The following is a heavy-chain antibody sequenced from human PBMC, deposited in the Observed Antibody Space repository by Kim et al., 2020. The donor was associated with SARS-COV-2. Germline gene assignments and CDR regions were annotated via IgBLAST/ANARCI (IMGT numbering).Heavy chain of an antibody. CDR1: GLTFSNYW. Sequence: GGSLRLSCAASGLTFSNYWMSWVRQAPGKGLEWVATIKLDGSESSYVDSVKGRFTISRDNAKNSLYLQMSSLRAEDTAIFYCARLTKGAFDIWGQGTMVT. D-gene: IGHD2-8*01. CDR3: ARLTKGAFDI. CDR2: IKLDGSES. J-gene: IGHJ3*02. V-gene: IGHV3-7*01.